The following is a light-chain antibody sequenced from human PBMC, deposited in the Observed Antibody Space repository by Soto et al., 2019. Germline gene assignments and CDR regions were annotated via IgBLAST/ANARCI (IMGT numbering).Light chain of an antibody. J-gene: IGKJ1*01. CDR3: QQYGASPWT. CDR1: QSVSSSY. V-gene: IGKV3-20*01. CDR2: GAS. Sequence: PGERVTLSCRASQSVSSSYLTWYQQKPGQAPRLLIYGASTRATSIPARFSGSGSGTDFSLIIGRLEPEDFAVYICQQYGASPWTFGQGTKVDI.